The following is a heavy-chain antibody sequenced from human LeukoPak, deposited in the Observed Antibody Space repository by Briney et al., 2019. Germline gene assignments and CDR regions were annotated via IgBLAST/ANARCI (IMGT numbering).Heavy chain of an antibody. Sequence: KPSETLSLTCTVSGGSISSYYWNWIRQPPGKGLEWIGYIYSRGSTNYNPSLKSRVTISLDTSKNQFSLKLSSVTAADTAVYYCASTSGTTSQPFDYWGQGTLVTVSS. CDR2: IYSRGST. V-gene: IGHV4-4*09. D-gene: IGHD1-1*01. CDR3: ASTSGTTSQPFDY. CDR1: GGSISSYY. J-gene: IGHJ4*02.